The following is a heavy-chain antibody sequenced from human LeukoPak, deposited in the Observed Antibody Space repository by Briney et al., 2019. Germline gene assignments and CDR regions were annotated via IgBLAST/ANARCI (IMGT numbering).Heavy chain of an antibody. CDR3: AKDLVDILTGYGPSYYYYYGMDV. Sequence: PGGSLRLSCAASGFTVSSNYMSWVRQAPGKGLEWVSIIYSGGSRYYADSVKGRFTISRDSSKNTLYLQMNSLRAEDTALYYRAKDLVDILTGYGPSYYYYYGMDVWGQGTTVTVSS. D-gene: IGHD3-9*01. CDR2: IYSGGSR. J-gene: IGHJ6*02. V-gene: IGHV3-53*05. CDR1: GFTVSSNY.